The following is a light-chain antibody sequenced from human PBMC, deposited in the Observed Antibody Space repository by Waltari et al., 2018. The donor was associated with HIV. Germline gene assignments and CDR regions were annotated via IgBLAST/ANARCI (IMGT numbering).Light chain of an antibody. J-gene: IGLJ2*01. CDR1: ALPKQY. Sequence: SYELTQPPSVSVSPGQTGRITCSGDALPKQYAYWYQQKPGQAPVLVIYKDSERPSGIPERFSGSSSGTTVTLTISGVQAEDEADYYCQSADSSGTHVVFGGGTKLTVL. CDR3: QSADSSGTHVV. V-gene: IGLV3-25*03. CDR2: KDS.